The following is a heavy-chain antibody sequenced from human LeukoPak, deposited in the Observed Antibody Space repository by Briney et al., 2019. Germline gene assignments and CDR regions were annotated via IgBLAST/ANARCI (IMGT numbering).Heavy chain of an antibody. D-gene: IGHD3-9*01. CDR2: INHSGST. CDR1: GGSFSGYY. V-gene: IGHV4-34*01. CDR3: ARRDILTGLS. Sequence: SETLSLTCAVYGGSFSGYYWSWIRQPPGKGLEWIGEINHSGSTNYNPSLKSRLTISVDTSKNQFSLKLSSVTAADTAVYYCARRDILTGLSWGQGTLVTVSS. J-gene: IGHJ5*02.